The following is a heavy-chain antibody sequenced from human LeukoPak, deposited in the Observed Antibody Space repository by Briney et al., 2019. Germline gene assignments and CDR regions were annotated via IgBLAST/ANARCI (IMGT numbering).Heavy chain of an antibody. D-gene: IGHD2-21*02. J-gene: IGHJ6*02. CDR2: IIPIFGTA. CDR3: ARDVSEAYCGGDCYPYYYYGMDV. Sequence: SVTVSFTSSGGTFTIYAISWVRHPPGQGHELMGGIIPIFGTANYAHMFQGRGTITTDESTSTTYMALSRQRSEATAVSYCARDVSEAYCGGDCYPYYYYGMDVWGQGTTVTVSS. V-gene: IGHV1-69*05. CDR1: GGTFTIYA.